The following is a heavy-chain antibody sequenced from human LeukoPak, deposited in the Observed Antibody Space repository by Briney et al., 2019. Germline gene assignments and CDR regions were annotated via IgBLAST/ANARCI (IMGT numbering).Heavy chain of an antibody. CDR2: INHSGST. J-gene: IGHJ3*02. D-gene: IGHD3-3*01. CDR1: GGSLCRHY. CDR3: ARQLRMRGGAFDI. V-gene: IGHV4-34*01. Sequence: SETLSLTCALYGGSLCRHYWSWIRQPPGKGLEWIGEINHSGSTNYNPSLKSRVTISVDTSKNQFSLRLSSVTAAHTAVYYCARQLRMRGGAFDIWGQGTMVTVSS.